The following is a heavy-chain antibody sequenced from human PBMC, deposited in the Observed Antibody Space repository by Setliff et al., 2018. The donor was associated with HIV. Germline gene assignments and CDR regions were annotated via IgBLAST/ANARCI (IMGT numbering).Heavy chain of an antibody. D-gene: IGHD6-19*01. V-gene: IGHV3-21*01. CDR1: GFTFSSYE. Sequence: PGGSLRLSCAASGFTFSSYEMNWVRQAPGGGLEWVSSISSASTYIYYADSVKGRFTISRDNTKNSLFLQMNSLRAEDTAVYFCARDAVPGVAVAGTSLLWGHGTLVTVSS. CDR3: ARDAVPGVAVAGTSLL. CDR2: ISSASTYI. J-gene: IGHJ4*01.